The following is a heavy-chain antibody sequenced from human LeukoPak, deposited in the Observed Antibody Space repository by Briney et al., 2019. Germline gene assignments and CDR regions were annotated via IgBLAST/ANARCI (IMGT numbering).Heavy chain of an antibody. Sequence: GGSLRLSCAASGFTFSSYAMHWVRQAPGKGLEYVSAISSNGGSTYYANSVEGRFTISRDNSKNTLYLQMGSLRAEDMAVYYCARAVYGSGSPIDYWGQGTLVTVSS. CDR1: GFTFSSYA. CDR2: ISSNGGST. J-gene: IGHJ4*02. D-gene: IGHD3-10*01. CDR3: ARAVYGSGSPIDY. V-gene: IGHV3-64*01.